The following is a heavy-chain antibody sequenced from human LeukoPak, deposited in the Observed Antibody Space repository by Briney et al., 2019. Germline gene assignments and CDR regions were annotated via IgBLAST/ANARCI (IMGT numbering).Heavy chain of an antibody. Sequence: GGSLRLSCAASGFTFSSYSMNWVRQAPGKGLEWVSYISSSSSTIYYADSVKGRFTISGDNAKNSLYLQMNSLRAEDTAVYYCARSREGVWFGENLPNDYWSQGTLVTVSS. D-gene: IGHD3-10*01. V-gene: IGHV3-48*04. J-gene: IGHJ4*02. CDR2: ISSSSSTI. CDR1: GFTFSSYS. CDR3: ARSREGVWFGENLPNDY.